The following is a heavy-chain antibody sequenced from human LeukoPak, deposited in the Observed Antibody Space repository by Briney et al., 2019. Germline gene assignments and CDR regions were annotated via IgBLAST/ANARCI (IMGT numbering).Heavy chain of an antibody. CDR3: ARGDYGDYQITIAS. D-gene: IGHD4-17*01. V-gene: IGHV3-74*01. CDR2: IKGGGSTT. Sequence: SGGSLRLSCAASEFTFSRYWMHWVRQAPGKWLLWVSRIKGGGSTTNYADSLKGRFTISRDNAKNTLYLQMNSLRVEDTAVYYCARGDYGDYQITIASWGQGTRVTVSS. CDR1: EFTFSRYW. J-gene: IGHJ4*02.